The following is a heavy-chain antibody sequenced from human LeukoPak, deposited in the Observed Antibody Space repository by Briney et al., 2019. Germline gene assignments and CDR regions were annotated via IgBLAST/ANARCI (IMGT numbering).Heavy chain of an antibody. CDR2: IFYSGST. CDR3: ARGKYGGNSDVSVFEY. D-gene: IGHD4-23*01. Sequence: SETLSLTCTVSGGSISSSSYYWGWIRQPPGKGLEWIGSIFYSGSTYYNPSLKSRVTISVDTSKNQFSLKLSSVTAADTAVYYCARGKYGGNSDVSVFEYWGQGILVTVSS. J-gene: IGHJ4*02. CDR1: GGSISSSSYY. V-gene: IGHV4-39*07.